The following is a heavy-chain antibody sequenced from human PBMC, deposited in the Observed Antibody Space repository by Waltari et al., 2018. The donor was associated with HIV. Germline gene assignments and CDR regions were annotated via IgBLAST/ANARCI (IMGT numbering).Heavy chain of an antibody. CDR2: INQAGSRK. D-gene: IGHD6-19*01. V-gene: IGHV3-7*01. CDR3: ARGIAVAGRYYFYGMDV. Sequence: EVQLVESGGGLVQPGGSLRLSCAASGFTFSNYWMSWVRQAPGEGLEWVAYINQAGSRKYYVDSVKGRSTISRDNAKNSLYLQRNSLRAEDTAVYYCARGIAVAGRYYFYGMDVWGQGTTVTVSS. CDR1: GFTFSNYW. J-gene: IGHJ6*02.